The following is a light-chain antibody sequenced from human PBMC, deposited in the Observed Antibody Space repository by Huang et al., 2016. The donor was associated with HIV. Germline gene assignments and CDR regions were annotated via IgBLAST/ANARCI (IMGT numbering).Light chain of an antibody. J-gene: IGKJ1*01. V-gene: IGKV1-39*01. CDR3: QQSYSTPRT. Sequence: DIQMTQSPSSLSASLGDRVTITCRASRGINNYLNWYQQKPGTAPMLLIYATSSLQSGVPSRLSGSGSGTDFTLTISSLQLDDFATYYCQQSYSTPRTFGQGTKVEIK. CDR2: ATS. CDR1: RGINNY.